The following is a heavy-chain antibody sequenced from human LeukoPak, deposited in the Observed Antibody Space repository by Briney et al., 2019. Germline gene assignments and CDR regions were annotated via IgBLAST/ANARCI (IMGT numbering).Heavy chain of an antibody. Sequence: SQTLSLTCTVSGGSISSGGYYWSWIRQHPGKGLEWIGYVYNSGSTDYNPSLKSRVTISADTSKNQFSLKLSSVIAADTAVYYCVRDRELNYWGQGILVTVSS. CDR2: VYNSGST. D-gene: IGHD5-24*01. CDR1: GGSISSGGYY. CDR3: VRDRELNY. J-gene: IGHJ4*02. V-gene: IGHV4-61*08.